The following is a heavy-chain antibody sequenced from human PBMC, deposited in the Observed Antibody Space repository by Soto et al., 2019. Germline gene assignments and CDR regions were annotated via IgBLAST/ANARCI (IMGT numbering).Heavy chain of an antibody. Sequence: GESLKISCKGSGYTFTDYWIGWVRQLPGKGLEWMGIIYPGDSDTRYSPSFQGHVTITVGKSTSTAYLQWNTLKASDTAMYYCARHISNVRYYYYAMDVWGPGTTVTLSS. V-gene: IGHV5-51*01. CDR2: IYPGDSDT. J-gene: IGHJ6*02. CDR1: GYTFTDYW. D-gene: IGHD4-4*01. CDR3: ARHISNVRYYYYAMDV.